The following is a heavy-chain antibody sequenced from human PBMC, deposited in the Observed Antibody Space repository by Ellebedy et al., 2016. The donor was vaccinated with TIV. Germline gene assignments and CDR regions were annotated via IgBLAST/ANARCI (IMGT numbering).Heavy chain of an antibody. D-gene: IGHD6-13*01. CDR2: ISSDGSRR. CDR3: AKPADPNPGYSASWATYFDY. CDR1: GFTFRRCG. V-gene: IGHV3-30*18. Sequence: GESLKISXAASGFTFRRCGMHWVRQAPGKGLEWVARISSDGSRRNYADSVKDRFTISRDNSKNTLFLHMNILRTEDTAVYYCAKPADPNPGYSASWATYFDYWGQGTLVTVSS. J-gene: IGHJ4*02.